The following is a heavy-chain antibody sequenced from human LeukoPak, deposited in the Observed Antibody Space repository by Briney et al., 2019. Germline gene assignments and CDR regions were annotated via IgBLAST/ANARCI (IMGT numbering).Heavy chain of an antibody. J-gene: IGHJ4*02. CDR1: GGTFSSYA. D-gene: IGHD2-15*01. Sequence: SVKVSCKASGGTFSSYAISWVRQAPGQGLEWMGRIIPILGIANYAQKFQGRVTITADKSTSTAYMELSSLRSEDTAVYYCARPPLGSGGSCYLYWGQGTLVTVSS. V-gene: IGHV1-69*04. CDR3: ARPPLGSGGSCYLY. CDR2: IIPILGIA.